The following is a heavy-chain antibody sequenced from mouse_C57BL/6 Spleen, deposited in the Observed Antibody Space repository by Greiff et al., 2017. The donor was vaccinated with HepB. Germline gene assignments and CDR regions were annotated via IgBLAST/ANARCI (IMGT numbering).Heavy chain of an antibody. Sequence: EVQLQESGPELVKPGASVKISCKASGYSFTGYYMNWVKQSPEKSLEWIGEINPSTGGTTYNQKFKAKATLTVDKSSSTAYMQLKSLTSEDSAVYYCARGGYDYSFAYWGQGTLVTVSA. V-gene: IGHV1-42*01. CDR2: INPSTGGT. CDR1: GYSFTGYY. D-gene: IGHD2-4*01. J-gene: IGHJ3*01. CDR3: ARGGYDYSFAY.